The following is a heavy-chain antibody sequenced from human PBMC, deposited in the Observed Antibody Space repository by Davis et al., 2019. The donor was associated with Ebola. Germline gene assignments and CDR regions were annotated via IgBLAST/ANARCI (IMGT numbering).Heavy chain of an antibody. D-gene: IGHD2-2*01. CDR1: GFTFSGSA. Sequence: GSLRLSCAASGFTFSGSAMHWVRQASGKGLEWVGCIRSKANSYATAYAASVKGRFTISRDDSKNTAYLQMNSLKTEDTAVYYCSSTSSEDYYYYGMDVWGQGTTVTVSS. CDR2: IRSKANSYAT. CDR3: SSTSSEDYYYYGMDV. J-gene: IGHJ6*02. V-gene: IGHV3-73*01.